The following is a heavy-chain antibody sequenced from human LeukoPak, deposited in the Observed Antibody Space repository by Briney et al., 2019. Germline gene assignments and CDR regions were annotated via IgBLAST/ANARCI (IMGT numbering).Heavy chain of an antibody. CDR1: GFTLSSYG. J-gene: IGHJ4*02. D-gene: IGHD1-26*01. CDR3: VRDLGGRSGH. Sequence: GGSLRLSCVASGFTLSSYGMHWVRQAPGKGLVWVSRINEDGSTTNYADSVKGRFTISRDNAKNTLYLQMNSLRAEDTAVYYCVRDLGGRSGHWGQGTLVTVSS. CDR2: INEDGSTT. V-gene: IGHV3-74*01.